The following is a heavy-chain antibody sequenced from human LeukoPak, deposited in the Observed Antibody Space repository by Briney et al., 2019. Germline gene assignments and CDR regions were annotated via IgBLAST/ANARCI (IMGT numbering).Heavy chain of an antibody. V-gene: IGHV3-21*01. CDR3: ARLASSSSSDY. D-gene: IGHD6-6*01. Sequence: LSCAXXGXXXSSYSMNWVRQAPGKGLEWVSSISSSSSYIYYADSVKGRFTISRDNEKDSLYLQMNSLRAEDTAVYYCARLASSSSSDYWGQGTLVTVSS. CDR2: ISSSSSYI. CDR1: GXXXSSYS. J-gene: IGHJ4*02.